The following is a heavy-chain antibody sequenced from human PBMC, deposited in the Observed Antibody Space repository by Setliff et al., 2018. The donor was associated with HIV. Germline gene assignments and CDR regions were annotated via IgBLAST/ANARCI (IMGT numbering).Heavy chain of an antibody. CDR3: ARAELHYDILTGYWSHYFDY. V-gene: IGHV4-34*09. J-gene: IGHJ4*02. CDR1: GGSFSGYF. CDR2: INHSGDT. Sequence: LSLTCAVYGGSFSGYFWSWIRQPPQKSLEWIGEINHSGDTNYNPSLKSRVTISVDTSKNQFSLKLSAVTAADTAVYYCARAELHYDILTGYWSHYFDYWGQGTLVTVSS. D-gene: IGHD3-9*01.